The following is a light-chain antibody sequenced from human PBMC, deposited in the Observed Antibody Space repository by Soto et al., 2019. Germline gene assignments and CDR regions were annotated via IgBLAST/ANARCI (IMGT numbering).Light chain of an antibody. CDR1: SSNIGAGYD. V-gene: IGLV1-40*01. J-gene: IGLJ1*01. CDR2: GNS. CDR3: QSYDSSLSGYV. Sequence: QSVLTQRPSVSGAPGQRVTISCTGSSSNIGAGYDVHWYQHLPGTAPKLLIYGNSNRPSGVPDRFSGSNSGTSASLAITGLQAEDEADYYCQSYDSSLSGYVFGTGTKVTVL.